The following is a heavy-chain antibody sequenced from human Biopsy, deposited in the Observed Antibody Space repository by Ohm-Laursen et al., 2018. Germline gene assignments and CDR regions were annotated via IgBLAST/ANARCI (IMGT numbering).Heavy chain of an antibody. J-gene: IGHJ4*02. CDR1: GYTFTSYY. D-gene: IGHD3-22*01. V-gene: IGHV1-46*01. CDR2: INPNNDKT. Sequence: ASVKVSCKSSGYTFTSYYLHWVRQAPGQGLEWMGRINPNNDKTAYAQKFQGRITMTKDTSTSTVYMDLSSLTFDDSAVYYCARGPRGLVVITTTALYFDYWGQGNLVTVSS. CDR3: ARGPRGLVVITTTALYFDY.